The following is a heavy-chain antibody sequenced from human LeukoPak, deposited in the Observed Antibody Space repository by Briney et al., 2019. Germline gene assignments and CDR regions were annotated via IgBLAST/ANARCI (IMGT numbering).Heavy chain of an antibody. V-gene: IGHV3-30*18. D-gene: IGHD3-22*01. CDR2: ISYDGSNK. Sequence: GGSLRLSCAASGFTFSSYGMHRVRQAPGKGLEWVAVISYDGSNKYYADSVKGRFTISRDNSKNTLYLQMNSLRAEDTAVYYCAKEYDSSGYYYDYWGQGTLVTVSS. CDR1: GFTFSSYG. CDR3: AKEYDSSGYYYDY. J-gene: IGHJ4*02.